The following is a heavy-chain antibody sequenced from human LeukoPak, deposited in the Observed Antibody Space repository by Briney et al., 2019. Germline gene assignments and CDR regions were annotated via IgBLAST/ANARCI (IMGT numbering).Heavy chain of an antibody. CDR2: ISSSGSTI. Sequence: GGSLRLSCAASGFTFSDYYMSWIRQAPGKGLEWVSYISSSGSTIYYADSVKGRFTISRDNSKNTLYLQMNSLRAEDTAVYYCAKDPTNYYYYYMDVWGKGTTVTISS. V-gene: IGHV3-11*04. CDR1: GFTFSDYY. D-gene: IGHD4-11*01. CDR3: AKDPTNYYYYYMDV. J-gene: IGHJ6*03.